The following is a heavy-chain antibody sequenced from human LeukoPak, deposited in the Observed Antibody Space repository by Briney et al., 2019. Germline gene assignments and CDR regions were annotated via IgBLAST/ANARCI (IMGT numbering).Heavy chain of an antibody. CDR1: GFTFTSYA. D-gene: IGHD3/OR15-3a*01. J-gene: IGHJ4*02. CDR3: ATPWTAVATFHRLDY. CDR2: ISGGGVTT. V-gene: IGHV3-23*01. Sequence: GGSLRLSCAASGFTFTSYAMSWVRQAPGKGLEWVSTISGGGVTTYYADSVRGRFTISRDNSKNTVYLHMNSLRAEDTAIYYCATPWTAVATFHRLDYWGQGPLVTVSS.